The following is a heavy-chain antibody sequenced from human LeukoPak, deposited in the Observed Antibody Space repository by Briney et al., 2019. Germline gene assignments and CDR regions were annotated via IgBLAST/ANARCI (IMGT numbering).Heavy chain of an antibody. CDR1: GGSISSYY. Sequence: KTSETLSLTCIVSGGSISSYYWSWIRQPPGRGLEWIGNIYYSGSTSYNPSLMSRVTISVDTSKNQFSLRLSSVTATDTAVYYCARHPGNSYGSWYFDLWGRGTLVAVSS. CDR2: IYYSGST. CDR3: ARHPGNSYGSWYFDL. J-gene: IGHJ2*01. V-gene: IGHV4-59*08. D-gene: IGHD5-18*01.